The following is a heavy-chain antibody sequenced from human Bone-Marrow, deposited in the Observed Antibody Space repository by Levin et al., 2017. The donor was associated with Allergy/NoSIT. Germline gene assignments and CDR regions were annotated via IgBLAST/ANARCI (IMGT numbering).Heavy chain of an antibody. Sequence: ASETLSLTCAVSGGSISSSNWWSWVRQPPGKGLEWIGEIYHSGSTNYNPSLKSRVTISVDKSKNQFSLKLSSVTAADTAVYYCARDTNIVGATRGLGYWGQGTLVTVSS. D-gene: IGHD1-26*01. CDR2: IYHSGST. CDR3: ARDTNIVGATRGLGY. J-gene: IGHJ4*02. CDR1: GGSISSSNW. V-gene: IGHV4-4*02.